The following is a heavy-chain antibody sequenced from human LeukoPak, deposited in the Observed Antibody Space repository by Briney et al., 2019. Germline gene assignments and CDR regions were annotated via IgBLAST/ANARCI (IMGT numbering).Heavy chain of an antibody. CDR3: ARDGVRQLAGPFDY. CDR2: ISSSRSTI. Sequence: GWSLRLSCAASGFTFSDYYMSWIRQAPGKGLERVSYISSSRSTIYYADSVKGRFTISRDNAKNSLYLQMNSLRAEDTAVYYCARDGVRQLAGPFDYWGQETLVTVSS. CDR1: GFTFSDYY. V-gene: IGHV3-11*01. J-gene: IGHJ4*02. D-gene: IGHD6-6*01.